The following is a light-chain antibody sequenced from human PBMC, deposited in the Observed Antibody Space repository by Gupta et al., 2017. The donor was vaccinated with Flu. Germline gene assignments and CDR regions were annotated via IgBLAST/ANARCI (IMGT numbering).Light chain of an antibody. V-gene: IGLV6-57*03. CDR2: EHD. CDR3: QSYDGNTVV. Sequence: KSMLTQPQSVPDAPGQTVTISCTHTSGDIVINFVQWYQQRPGRAPNTVIYEHDQRPSGVPARFSGSVDSSSNSASLTISGLSTEDEADYYCQSYDGNTVVFGGGTKLTVL. CDR1: SGDIVINF. J-gene: IGLJ2*01.